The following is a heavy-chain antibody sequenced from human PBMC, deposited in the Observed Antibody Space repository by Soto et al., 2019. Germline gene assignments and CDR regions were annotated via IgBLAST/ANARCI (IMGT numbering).Heavy chain of an antibody. CDR2: INPSGGST. Sequence: ASVKVSCKASGYTFTSYYMHWVRQAPGQGLEWMGIINPSGGSTSYAQKFQGRVTMTRDTSTSTVYMELSSLRSEDTAVYYCARDRLIADRPSRFSWFDPWGQGTLVTVS. D-gene: IGHD6-6*01. V-gene: IGHV1-46*01. CDR1: GYTFTSYY. J-gene: IGHJ5*02. CDR3: ARDRLIADRPSRFSWFDP.